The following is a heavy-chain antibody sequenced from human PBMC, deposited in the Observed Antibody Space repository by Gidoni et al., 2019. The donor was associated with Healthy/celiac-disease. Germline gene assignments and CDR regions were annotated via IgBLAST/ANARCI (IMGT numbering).Heavy chain of an antibody. CDR3: ARDHPQLRYFDCPYFDY. CDR2: ISSSSSTI. V-gene: IGHV3-48*02. Sequence: EVQLVESGGGLVQPGGSLRLSCAASGFNLSSYSMNWVRQAPGKWLEWVSYISSSSSTIYYADSVKGRFTISRDNAKNSLYLQMNSLRDEDTAVYYCARDHPQLRYFDCPYFDYWGQGTLVTVSS. J-gene: IGHJ4*02. CDR1: GFNLSSYS. D-gene: IGHD3-9*01.